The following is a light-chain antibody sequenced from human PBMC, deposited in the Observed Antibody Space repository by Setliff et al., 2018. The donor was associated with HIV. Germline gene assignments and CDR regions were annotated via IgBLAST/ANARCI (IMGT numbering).Light chain of an antibody. Sequence: QSVLPQPASVSGSPGQSITISCTGTSSDVGYYNFVSWYQQYPGRAPKVIIYEVSHRPSGISNRFSGSKSGNTASLTISELQTEDEANYYCGSYTLTSTVIFGGGTK. J-gene: IGLJ2*01. CDR1: SSDVGYYNF. V-gene: IGLV2-14*01. CDR3: GSYTLTSTVI. CDR2: EVS.